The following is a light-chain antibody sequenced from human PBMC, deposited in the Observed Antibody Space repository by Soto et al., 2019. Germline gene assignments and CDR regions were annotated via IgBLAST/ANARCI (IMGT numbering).Light chain of an antibody. Sequence: EIVLTQSPGTLSLSPGERATLSCRASQSVSNNYLAWYQQKPGQAPRLLIYGASTRATGIPARFSGSGSGTEFTLTISSLQSEDFAVYSCQQYGNSPLLTFGGGTKVDIK. CDR3: QQYGNSPLLT. CDR1: QSVSNNY. J-gene: IGKJ4*01. V-gene: IGKV3-20*01. CDR2: GAS.